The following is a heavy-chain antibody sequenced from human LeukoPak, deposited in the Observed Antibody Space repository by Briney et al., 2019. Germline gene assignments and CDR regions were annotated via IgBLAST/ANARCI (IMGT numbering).Heavy chain of an antibody. Sequence: GGSLRLSCAASGFTFSRYAMHWVRQAPGKGLEWVAVMWFDGSNKYYAESVKGRFTVSRDTSKDTLYLQMNRLRAEDTDVYYCAREDTAMAIDYWGQGTLVTVSS. CDR1: GFTFSRYA. J-gene: IGHJ4*02. CDR2: MWFDGSNK. V-gene: IGHV3-33*01. D-gene: IGHD5-18*01. CDR3: AREDTAMAIDY.